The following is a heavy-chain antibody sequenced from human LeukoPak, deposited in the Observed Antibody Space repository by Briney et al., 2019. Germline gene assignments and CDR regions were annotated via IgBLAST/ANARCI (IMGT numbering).Heavy chain of an antibody. D-gene: IGHD2-15*01. V-gene: IGHV1-18*01. CDR1: GYTFTSYG. J-gene: IGHJ4*02. CDR3: ARDIDIVVVVAATDY. CDR2: ISAYNGNT. Sequence: ASVKVSCKASGYTFTSYGISWVRQAPGQGLEWMGWISAYNGNTNYAQKLQGRVTMTTDTSTSTAYMELRSLRSDDTAVYYCARDIDIVVVVAATDYWGPGTLVTVSS.